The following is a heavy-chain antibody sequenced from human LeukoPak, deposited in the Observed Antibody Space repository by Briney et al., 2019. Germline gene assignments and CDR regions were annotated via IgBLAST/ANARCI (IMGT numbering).Heavy chain of an antibody. CDR1: GFTVSSNY. D-gene: IGHD1-26*01. Sequence: GVPLRLTWVASGFTVSSNYVSWVPQAPGKGLECVSFIYSDGTTYYADSVKGRFTISRDNSKNILYLQMNNLRAQDTAVYYCARGIKARLAKEWEPGAYFDYWGQGALVTVSS. CDR3: ARGIKARLAKEWEPGAYFDY. CDR2: IYSDGTT. V-gene: IGHV3-53*01. J-gene: IGHJ4*02.